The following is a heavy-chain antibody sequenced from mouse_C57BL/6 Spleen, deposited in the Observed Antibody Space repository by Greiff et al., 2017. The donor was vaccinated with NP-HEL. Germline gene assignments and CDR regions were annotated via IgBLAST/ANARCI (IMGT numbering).Heavy chain of an antibody. Sequence: EVQLQQSGPELVKPGASVKMSCKASGYTFTDYNMHWVKQSHGKSLEWIGYINPNNGGTSYNQKCKGKATLTLNKSSSTADMELRSLTSEDSAVYYCARRSYYDSSPYWYFDVWGTGTTVTVSS. V-gene: IGHV1-22*01. CDR1: GYTFTDYN. CDR2: INPNNGGT. D-gene: IGHD1-1*01. CDR3: ARRSYYDSSPYWYFDV. J-gene: IGHJ1*03.